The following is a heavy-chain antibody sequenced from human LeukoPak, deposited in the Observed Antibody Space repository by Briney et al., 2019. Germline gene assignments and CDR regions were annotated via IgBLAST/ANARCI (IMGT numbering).Heavy chain of an antibody. CDR3: ARGDEDIVVVPAAIFGSWSDP. CDR2: ISSSGSTI. Sequence: GGSLRLSCAASGFTFSSYEMNWVRQAPGKGLEWVSYISSSGSTIYYADSVKGRFTISRDNAKNSLYLQMNSLRAEDTAVYYCARGDEDIVVVPAAIFGSWSDPWGQGTLVTVSS. D-gene: IGHD2-2*01. CDR1: GFTFSSYE. V-gene: IGHV3-48*03. J-gene: IGHJ5*02.